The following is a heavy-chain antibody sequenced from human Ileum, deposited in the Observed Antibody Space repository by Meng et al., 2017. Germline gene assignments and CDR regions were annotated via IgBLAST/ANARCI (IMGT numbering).Heavy chain of an antibody. CDR2: VYHSGST. D-gene: IGHD3-10*02. J-gene: IGHJ2*01. CDR1: GGFIKSNNW. V-gene: IGHV4-4*02. Sequence: APGLVKPSETHSRPCAGSGGFIKSNNWWTWTRQPPGQGLEWIGEVYHSGSTHYNPSLQSRVTISIDNSKNRFSLSLNSVTAADTAIYYCARADYVRYFDLWGRGTLVTVSS. CDR3: ARADYVRYFDL.